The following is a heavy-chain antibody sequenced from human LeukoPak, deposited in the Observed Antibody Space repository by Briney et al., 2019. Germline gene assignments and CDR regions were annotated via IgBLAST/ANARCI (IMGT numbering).Heavy chain of an antibody. D-gene: IGHD3-22*01. J-gene: IGHJ4*02. CDR2: IYYSGST. Sequence: SQTLSLTCTVSGGSISSGGYYWSWIRQHPGKGLEWIGYIYYSGSTYYNPSLKSRVSISVDTSKNQFSLKLSSVTAADTAVYYCARFNGQYYYETSGLDYWGQGTLVTVSS. V-gene: IGHV4-31*03. CDR3: ARFNGQYYYETSGLDY. CDR1: GGSISSGGYY.